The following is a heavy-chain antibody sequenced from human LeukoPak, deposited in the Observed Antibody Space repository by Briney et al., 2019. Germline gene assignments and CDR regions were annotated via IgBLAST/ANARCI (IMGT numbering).Heavy chain of an antibody. CDR1: GYTFTSYD. D-gene: IGHD4-11*01. J-gene: IGHJ6*03. Sequence: ASVKVSCKASGYTFTSYDINWVRQATGQGLEWMGWMNPNSGNTGYAQKFQGRVTMTRNTSISTAYMELSSLRSEDTAVYYCARTMMTTVTTPYYYYYMDVWGKGTTVTVSS. V-gene: IGHV1-8*01. CDR2: MNPNSGNT. CDR3: ARTMMTTVTTPYYYYYMDV.